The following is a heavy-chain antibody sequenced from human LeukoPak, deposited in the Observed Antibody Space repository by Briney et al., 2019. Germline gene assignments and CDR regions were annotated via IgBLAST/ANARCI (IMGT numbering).Heavy chain of an antibody. CDR2: INHSGST. Sequence: SETLSLTCAVYGGSFSGYYWSWIRQPPGKGLGWIGEINHSGSTNYNPSLKSRVTISVDTSKNQFSLKLSSVTAADTAVYYCARGQGYYYDSSGYSFDYWGQGTLVTVSS. V-gene: IGHV4-34*01. D-gene: IGHD3-22*01. J-gene: IGHJ4*02. CDR3: ARGQGYYYDSSGYSFDY. CDR1: GGSFSGYY.